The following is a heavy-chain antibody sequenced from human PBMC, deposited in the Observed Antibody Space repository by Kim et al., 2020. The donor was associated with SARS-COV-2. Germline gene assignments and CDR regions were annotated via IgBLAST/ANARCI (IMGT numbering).Heavy chain of an antibody. CDR2: ISSDSKFT. CDR1: GFTFSSSE. J-gene: IGHJ4*02. V-gene: IGHV3-48*03. CDR3: ARDPDPRISSGN. D-gene: IGHD6-25*01. Sequence: GGSLRLSCVASGFTFSSSEMNWVRQAPGKGLEWVSYISSDSKFTQYADSVKGRFTISRDNVKQSLFLQMNSLRAEDTGLYYCARDPDPRISSGNWGQGTLVTVSS.